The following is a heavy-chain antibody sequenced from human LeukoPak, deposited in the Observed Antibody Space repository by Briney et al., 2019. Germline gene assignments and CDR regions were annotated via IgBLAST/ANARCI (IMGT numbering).Heavy chain of an antibody. CDR3: AISQKRATGTTFYGMDV. V-gene: IGHV4-59*01. CDR2: IYYSGST. CDR1: GGSISSYY. D-gene: IGHD1-1*01. J-gene: IGHJ6*04. Sequence: SETLSLTCTVSGGSISSYYWSWIRQPPGKGLEWIGYIYYSGSTNYNPSLKSRVTISVDTSKIQSSLKLSSVTAADTAVYYCAISQKRATGTTFYGMDVWGKGTTVTVSS.